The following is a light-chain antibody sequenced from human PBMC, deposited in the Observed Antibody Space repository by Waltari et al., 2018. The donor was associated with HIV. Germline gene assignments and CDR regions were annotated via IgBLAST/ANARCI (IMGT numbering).Light chain of an antibody. CDR2: AAS. V-gene: IGKV3-20*01. CDR3: QQYGSSPIT. Sequence: EIVLTQSPGTLSLSPGERATPSCRASQSVSSSYLGWYQQKVGQAPRLLIYAASIRATGIPDRFSGSGSGTDFTLTISRLEPEDFAVYYCQQYGSSPITFGQGTRLEIK. CDR1: QSVSSSY. J-gene: IGKJ5*01.